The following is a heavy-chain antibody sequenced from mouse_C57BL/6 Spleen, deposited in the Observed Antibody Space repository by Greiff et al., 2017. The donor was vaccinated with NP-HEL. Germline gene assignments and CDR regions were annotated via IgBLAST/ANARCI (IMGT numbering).Heavy chain of an antibody. V-gene: IGHV1-26*01. CDR2: INPNNGGT. Sequence: EVQLQQSGPELVKPGASVKISCKASGYTFTDYYMNWVKQSHGKSLEWIGDINPNNGGTSYNQKFKGKATLTVDKSSSTAYMELRSLTSEDSAVYYCARNYYCGSSPLFAYWGQGTLVTVSA. J-gene: IGHJ3*01. D-gene: IGHD1-1*01. CDR1: GYTFTDYY. CDR3: ARNYYCGSSPLFAY.